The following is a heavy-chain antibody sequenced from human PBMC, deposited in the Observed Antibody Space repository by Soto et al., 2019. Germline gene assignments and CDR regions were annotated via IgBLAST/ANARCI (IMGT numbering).Heavy chain of an antibody. V-gene: IGHV4-39*01. Sequence: PSETLYLTCTVSGGSINSSSYYWGWIRQPPGKGLEWIGSIYYTGSTYYNPSLKSRVTISVDTSKNQFSLKLSSVTAADTAVYYCARPVYDMLTGYYYWGQGTLVTVSS. CDR3: ARPVYDMLTGYYY. CDR2: IYYTGST. CDR1: GGSINSSSYY. J-gene: IGHJ4*02. D-gene: IGHD3-9*01.